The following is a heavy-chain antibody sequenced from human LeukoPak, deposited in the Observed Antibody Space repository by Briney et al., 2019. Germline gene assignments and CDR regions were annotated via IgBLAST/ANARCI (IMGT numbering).Heavy chain of an antibody. D-gene: IGHD3-16*01. CDR3: ARAGELRYMDV. J-gene: IGHJ6*03. V-gene: IGHV3-20*04. CDR1: GFTFDDYG. CDR2: INWNGAST. Sequence: SGGSLRLSCAASGFTFDDYGMNWVRQAPGKGLEWVSGINWNGASTGYADSVKGRFTISRDNAKNSLFLQMSSLRADDTAIYYCARAGELRYMDVWGKGTAVTVSS.